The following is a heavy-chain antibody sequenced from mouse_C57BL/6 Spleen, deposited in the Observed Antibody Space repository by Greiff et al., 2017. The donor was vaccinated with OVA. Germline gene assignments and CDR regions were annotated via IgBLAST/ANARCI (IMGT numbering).Heavy chain of an antibody. CDR3: ARNYDGSNWYFDV. CDR1: GYTFTSYW. D-gene: IGHD2-3*01. J-gene: IGHJ1*03. CDR2: IDPSDSYT. V-gene: IGHV1-59*01. Sequence: VQLQQPGAELVRPGPSVKLSCKASGYTFTSYWMHWVKQRPGPGLEWIGVIDPSDSYTNYNQKFKGKATLTVDTSSSTAYMQLSSLTSEDSAVYYCARNYDGSNWYFDVWGTGTTVTVSS.